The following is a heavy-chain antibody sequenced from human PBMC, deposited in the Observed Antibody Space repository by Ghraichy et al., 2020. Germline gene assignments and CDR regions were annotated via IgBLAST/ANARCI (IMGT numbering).Heavy chain of an antibody. J-gene: IGHJ2*01. CDR3: ARESQVERDYWHIDL. CDR1: GFTFSSYE. Sequence: GGSLRLSCAASGFTFSSYEMNWVRQAPGKGLEWVSYISSSGSSIHYADSVKGRFTISRDNAKNSLYLQMNSLRAEDTAVYYCARESQVERDYWHIDLWGRGTLVTVSS. D-gene: IGHD1-1*01. CDR2: ISSSGSSI. V-gene: IGHV3-48*03.